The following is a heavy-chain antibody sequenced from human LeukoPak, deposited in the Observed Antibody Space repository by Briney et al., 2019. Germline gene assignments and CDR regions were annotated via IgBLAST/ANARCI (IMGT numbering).Heavy chain of an antibody. CDR1: GYTSTGYY. J-gene: IGHJ4*02. V-gene: IGHV1-2*02. CDR2: INPNSGGT. Sequence: VASVKVSCKASGYTSTGYYMHWVRQAPGQGLEWMGWINPNSGGTNYAQKFQGRVTMTRDTSISTAYMELSRLRSDDTAVYYCARDGRSGGYCSGGSCPKTNDYWGQGTLVTVSS. D-gene: IGHD2-15*01. CDR3: ARDGRSGGYCSGGSCPKTNDY.